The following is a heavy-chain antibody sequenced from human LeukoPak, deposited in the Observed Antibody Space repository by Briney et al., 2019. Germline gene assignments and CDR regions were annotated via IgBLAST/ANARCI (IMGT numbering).Heavy chain of an antibody. D-gene: IGHD6-6*01. Sequence: GGSLRLSCAASGFTLSDYTMHWVRQAPGKGLGWLSCISRGGDYIYYVDSVRGRFTISRDKAKTSLSPKMNSLVVEDTAIYYGAREEDSTTIRASHGMDVWGQGTTVTVS. CDR2: ISRGGDYI. V-gene: IGHV3-21*01. CDR3: AREEDSTTIRASHGMDV. CDR1: GFTLSDYT. J-gene: IGHJ6*02.